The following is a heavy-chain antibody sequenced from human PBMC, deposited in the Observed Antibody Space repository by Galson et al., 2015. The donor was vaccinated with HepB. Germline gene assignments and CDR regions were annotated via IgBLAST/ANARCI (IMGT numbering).Heavy chain of an antibody. J-gene: IGHJ4*02. CDR3: ARDVSYYDSSGYYS. Sequence: SLRLSCAASGFTFSSYSMNWVRQAPGKGLEWVSYISSSSSTIYYADSVKGRFTISRDNAKNSLYLQMNSLRAEDTAVYYCARDVSYYDSSGYYSWGQGTLGTVSS. D-gene: IGHD3-22*01. V-gene: IGHV3-48*04. CDR1: GFTFSSYS. CDR2: ISSSSSTI.